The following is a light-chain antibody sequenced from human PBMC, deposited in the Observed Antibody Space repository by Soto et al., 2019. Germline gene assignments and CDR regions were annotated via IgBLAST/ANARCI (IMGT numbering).Light chain of an antibody. Sequence: QSVLTQPASVSGSPGQSITISCTATSSDVGTYKYVSWYQLHPGKAPKLIIYEVSTRPSGVSNRFSGSKSGNTASLTISGLQAEDEADYHCSSYTTSSTYVFGTGTKLTVL. V-gene: IGLV2-14*01. CDR2: EVS. CDR3: SSYTTSSTYV. CDR1: SSDVGTYKY. J-gene: IGLJ1*01.